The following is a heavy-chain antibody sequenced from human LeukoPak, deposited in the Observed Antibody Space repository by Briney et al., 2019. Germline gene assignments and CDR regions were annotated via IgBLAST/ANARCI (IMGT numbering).Heavy chain of an antibody. CDR2: INTNTGNP. CDR3: AKFGIVGATPQAFDI. Sequence: ASVKVSCKASGYTFTSYAMNWVRQAPGQGLEWMGWINTNTGNPTYAQGFTGRFVFSLHTSVSTAYLQISSLKAEDTAVYYCAKFGIVGATPQAFDIWGQGTMVTVSS. CDR1: GYTFTSYA. V-gene: IGHV7-4-1*02. D-gene: IGHD1-26*01. J-gene: IGHJ3*02.